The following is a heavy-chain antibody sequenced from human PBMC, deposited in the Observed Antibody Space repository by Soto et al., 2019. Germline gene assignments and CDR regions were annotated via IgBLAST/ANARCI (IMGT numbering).Heavy chain of an antibody. V-gene: IGHV4-31*03. J-gene: IGHJ5*02. CDR3: ARAAETYYDFWSGYVVPLDP. Sequence: SETLSLTCTVSGGSISSGGYYWSWIRQHPGKGLEWIGYIYYSGSTYYNPSLKSRVTISVDTSKNQFSLKLSSVTAADTAVYYCARAAETYYDFWSGYVVPLDPWGQGTLVTVSS. CDR1: GGSISSGGYY. CDR2: IYYSGST. D-gene: IGHD3-3*01.